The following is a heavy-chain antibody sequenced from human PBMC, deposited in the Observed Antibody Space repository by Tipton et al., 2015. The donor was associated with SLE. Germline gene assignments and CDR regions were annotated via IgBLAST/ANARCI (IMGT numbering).Heavy chain of an antibody. CDR2: IYTSGST. CDR3: AGDDFWSGREWFDP. V-gene: IGHV4-61*02. J-gene: IGHJ5*02. CDR1: GGSISSSSYY. Sequence: TLSLTCTVSGGSISSSSYYWGWIRQPAGKGLEWIGRIYTSGSTNYNPSLKSRVTISVDTSKNQFSLKLSSVTAADTAVYYCAGDDFWSGREWFDPWGQGTLVTVSS. D-gene: IGHD3-3*01.